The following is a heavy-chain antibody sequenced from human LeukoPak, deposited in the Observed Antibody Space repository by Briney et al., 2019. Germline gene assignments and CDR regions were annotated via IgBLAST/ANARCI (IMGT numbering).Heavy chain of an antibody. V-gene: IGHV4-59*01. Sequence: SETLSLTCTVSGGSISSYYWSWIRQPPGKGLEWIGYIYYSGSTNYNPSLKSRVTISVDTSKNQFSLKMSSVTAADTAVYYCARRGYSGYDYWGQGTLVTVSS. CDR2: IYYSGST. D-gene: IGHD5-12*01. J-gene: IGHJ4*02. CDR1: GGSISSYY. CDR3: ARRGYSGYDY.